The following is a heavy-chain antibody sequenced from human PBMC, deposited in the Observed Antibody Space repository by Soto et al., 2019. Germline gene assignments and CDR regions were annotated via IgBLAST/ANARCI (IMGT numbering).Heavy chain of an antibody. CDR3: ARARGDCSGGSCYRGGDLKASYAFDY. V-gene: IGHV4-31*03. CDR2: IYYSGST. J-gene: IGHJ4*02. Sequence: SATLSLTRTVSGGSISSGGYYWSWIRQHPVKGLECIGYIYYSGSTYYNPSLKSRVTISVDTSKNQFSLKLSSVTAADTAVYYCARARGDCSGGSCYRGGDLKASYAFDYWGQGTLVTVSS. D-gene: IGHD2-15*01. CDR1: GGSISSGGYY.